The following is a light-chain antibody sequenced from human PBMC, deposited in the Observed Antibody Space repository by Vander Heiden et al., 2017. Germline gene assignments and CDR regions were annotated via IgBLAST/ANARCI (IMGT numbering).Light chain of an antibody. CDR2: WAS. Sequence: DIVMTQSPESLAVSLGERAAINCKSSQSVLYSSNNKNYLAWYQQKPGQPPKLLIYWASTRESGVPDRFSGSGSGTDFTLTISSLQAEDAAVYYCQQYYSTPRTFGQGTKVEIK. CDR1: QSVLYSSNNKNY. V-gene: IGKV4-1*01. J-gene: IGKJ1*01. CDR3: QQYYSTPRT.